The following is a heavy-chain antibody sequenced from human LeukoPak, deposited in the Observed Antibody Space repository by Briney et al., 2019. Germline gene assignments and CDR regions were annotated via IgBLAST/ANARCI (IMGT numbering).Heavy chain of an antibody. CDR2: IYYSGST. V-gene: IGHV4-59*01. Sequence: RASETLSLTCTVSGGSISSYYWSWIRQPPGKGLEWIGYIYYSGSTNYNPSLKSRVTISVDTSKNQFSLKLSSVTAADTAVYYCARDSGSSSWYRTGRRSYGMDVWDQGTTVTVSS. J-gene: IGHJ6*02. CDR1: GGSISSYY. CDR3: ARDSGSSSWYRTGRRSYGMDV. D-gene: IGHD6-13*01.